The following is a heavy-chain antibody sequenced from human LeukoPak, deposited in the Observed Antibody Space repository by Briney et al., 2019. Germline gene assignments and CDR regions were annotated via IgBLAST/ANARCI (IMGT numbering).Heavy chain of an antibody. J-gene: IGHJ4*02. CDR2: TYYRSKFYN. V-gene: IGHV6-1*01. D-gene: IGHD6-19*01. CDR3: ASGTHANGWSN. Sequence: SQTLSLTCAISRDSVSSNSGAWNWIRQSPSRGLEWLGRTYYRSKFYNDYAPSVKSRITINPDTSKNQFSLQLNSVTPEDTAVYYCASGTHANGWSNWGQGTLVTVSS. CDR1: RDSVSSNSGA.